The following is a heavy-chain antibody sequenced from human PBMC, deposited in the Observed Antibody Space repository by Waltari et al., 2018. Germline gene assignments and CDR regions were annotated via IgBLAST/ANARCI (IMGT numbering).Heavy chain of an antibody. J-gene: IGHJ6*02. Sequence: QVQLQESGPGLAKPSETLSFSCTVSGGSIIPYCWSWIRQPPGKGLEWIGYVIHTGSTSYNPSLKSRVTISLDVSRNQFSLHLSSVTAADTAVYYCARHLERYWYYGMDVWGQGATVTVSS. V-gene: IGHV4-59*08. CDR2: VIHTGST. D-gene: IGHD2-8*02. CDR3: ARHLERYWYYGMDV. CDR1: GGSIIPYC.